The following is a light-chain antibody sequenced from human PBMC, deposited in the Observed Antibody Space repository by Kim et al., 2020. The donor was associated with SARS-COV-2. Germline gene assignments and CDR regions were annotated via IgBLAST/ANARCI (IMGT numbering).Light chain of an antibody. J-gene: IGKJ1*01. V-gene: IGKV2-28*01. CDR1: QSLLHNNRYNY. CDR3: MQALQTPPT. CDR2: LGS. Sequence: DIVMTQSPLSLPVTPGEPASISCRSSQSLLHNNRYNYFDWYVQKPGQSPQLLIYLGSHRASGVPDRFSGSGSGTDFTLKISRVEAEDVGVYYCMQALQTPPTFGQGTKVDIK.